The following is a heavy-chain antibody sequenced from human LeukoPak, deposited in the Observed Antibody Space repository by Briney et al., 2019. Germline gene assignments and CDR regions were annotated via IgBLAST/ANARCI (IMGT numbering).Heavy chain of an antibody. V-gene: IGHV3-48*03. CDR1: GFTFSSYE. CDR3: AELGITMIGGV. J-gene: IGHJ6*04. Sequence: GGSLRLSCAASGFTFSSYEVNWVRQAPGKGLEWLSYISSGGSTKYYADSVKGRFTISRDNAKNSLYLQMNSLRAEDTAVYYCAELGITMIGGVWGKGTTVTISS. D-gene: IGHD3-10*02. CDR2: ISSGGSTK.